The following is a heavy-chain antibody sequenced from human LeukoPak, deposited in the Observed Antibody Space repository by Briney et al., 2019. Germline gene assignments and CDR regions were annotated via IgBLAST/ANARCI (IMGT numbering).Heavy chain of an antibody. V-gene: IGHV4-59*01. Sequence: SETLSLTCTVSGASISSYYWSWIRQPPGKGLEWIGYIYYSGSTNYNPSLKSRVTISVDTSKNQFSLKLSSVTAADTAVYYCASPESSCSGGSCYFPGFQHWGQGTLVTVSS. D-gene: IGHD2-15*01. CDR2: IYYSGST. CDR1: GASISSYY. CDR3: ASPESSCSGGSCYFPGFQH. J-gene: IGHJ1*01.